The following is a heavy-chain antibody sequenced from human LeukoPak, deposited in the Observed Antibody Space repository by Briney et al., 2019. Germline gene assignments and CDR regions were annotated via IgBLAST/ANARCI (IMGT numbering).Heavy chain of an antibody. CDR1: GGSFSGYY. CDR3: ARDQSSRYDSSGYSYYYYMDV. D-gene: IGHD3-22*01. Sequence: SETLSLTCAVYGGSFSGYYWSWIRQPPGKGLEWIGEINHSGSTNYNPSLKSRVTISVDTSKNQFSLKLSSVTAADTAVYYCARDQSSRYDSSGYSYYYYMDVWGKGTTVTVSS. J-gene: IGHJ6*03. V-gene: IGHV4-34*01. CDR2: INHSGST.